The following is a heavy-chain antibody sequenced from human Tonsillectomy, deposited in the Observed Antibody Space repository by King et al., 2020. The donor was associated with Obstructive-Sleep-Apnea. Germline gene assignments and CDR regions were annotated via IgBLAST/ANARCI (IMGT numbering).Heavy chain of an antibody. Sequence: QLQESGPGLVKPSGTLSLTCAVSGGSIRSSNWWGWVRQPPGKGRGCIGEIYQSGSANYNPSLKCRGSIQVDKTKNQFSRNLSSVTAADAAVYYCARTNYYYYGMDVWGQGTTVTVSS. CDR2: IYQSGSA. J-gene: IGHJ6*02. V-gene: IGHV4-4*02. CDR1: GGSIRSSNW. CDR3: ARTNYYYYGMDV.